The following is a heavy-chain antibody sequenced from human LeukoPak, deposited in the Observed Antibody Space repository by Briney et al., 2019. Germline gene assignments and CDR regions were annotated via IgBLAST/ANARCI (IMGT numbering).Heavy chain of an antibody. Sequence: SETLSLTCSVSGDSISNYYWSWIRQPPGKGLEWIGYIYYTGSTNYNPSLKSRVTISLDTSKNQFSLKLTSVTAADTAVYYCARYSYGGYHFDYWGRGTRVTVSP. CDR3: ARYSYGGYHFDY. V-gene: IGHV4-59*08. CDR1: GDSISNYY. J-gene: IGHJ4*02. D-gene: IGHD5-18*01. CDR2: IYYTGST.